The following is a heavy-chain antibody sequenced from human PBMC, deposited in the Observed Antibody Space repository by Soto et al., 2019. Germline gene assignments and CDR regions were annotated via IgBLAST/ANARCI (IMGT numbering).Heavy chain of an antibody. J-gene: IGHJ4*02. Sequence: QVQLQESGPGMVKPSQTLSLTCTVSGGSISNGGYYWSWIRQHPGKGLEWIGYIYYSGSTYYNPSLISRVIIPVVDSKNQFSMQLSSVIAADTAVYYCARVEMGTISGGNYFDYWGQGTLVTVSS. V-gene: IGHV4-31*03. CDR2: IYYSGST. CDR3: ARVEMGTISGGNYFDY. D-gene: IGHD1-1*01. CDR1: GGSISNGGYY.